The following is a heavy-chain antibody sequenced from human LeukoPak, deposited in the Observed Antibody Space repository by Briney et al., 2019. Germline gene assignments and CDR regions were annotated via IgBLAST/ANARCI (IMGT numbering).Heavy chain of an antibody. CDR3: ATTLLITIFGVVRDY. J-gene: IGHJ4*02. CDR1: GFTFSSYW. V-gene: IGHV3-7*01. D-gene: IGHD3-3*01. CDR2: IKQDGSEK. Sequence: GGSLRLSCAASGFTFSSYWMSWVRQAPGKGLEWVANIKQDGSEKYYVDSVKGRFTISRDNAKNSLYLQMNSLRAEDTAVCYCATTLLITIFGVVRDYWGQGTLVTVSS.